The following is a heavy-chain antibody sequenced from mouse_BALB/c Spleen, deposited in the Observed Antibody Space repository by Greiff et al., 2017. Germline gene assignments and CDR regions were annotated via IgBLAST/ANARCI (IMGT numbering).Heavy chain of an antibody. J-gene: IGHJ2*01. CDR3: ARCSYYYGSSFDY. Sequence: EVQGVESGGGLVKPGGSLKLSCAASGFTFSSYAMSWVRQTPEKRLEWVASISSGGSTYYPDSVKGRFTISRDNARNILYLQMSSLRSEDTAMYYCARCSYYYGSSFDYWGQGTTLTVSS. CDR1: GFTFSSYA. V-gene: IGHV5-6-5*01. CDR2: ISSGGST. D-gene: IGHD1-1*01.